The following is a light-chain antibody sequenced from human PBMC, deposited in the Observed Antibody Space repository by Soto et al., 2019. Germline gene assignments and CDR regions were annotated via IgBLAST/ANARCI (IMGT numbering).Light chain of an antibody. CDR1: QSVSSSY. V-gene: IGKV3-20*01. CDR2: GAY. Sequence: EIVLTQSPGTLSLSPGERATLSCRASQSVSSSYLAWYQQKPGQAPRLLIYGAYSRATGIQDRFSGSGSGTDFTLTIRRLEPEDFAVYYCKQYGSSLGTVGQGTKVDIK. CDR3: KQYGSSLGT. J-gene: IGKJ1*01.